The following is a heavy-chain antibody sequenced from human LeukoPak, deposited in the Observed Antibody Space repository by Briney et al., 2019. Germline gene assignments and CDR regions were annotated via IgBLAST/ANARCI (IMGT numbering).Heavy chain of an antibody. Sequence: GGSLRLSCAASGFTFSSFWMTWVRQAPGKGLEWVANIKQDGSDKYYVDSVKGRFTISRDNSKNSLYLQINSLRAEDTAAYYCARGGYSSSWYISRDYWGQGTLVTVSS. J-gene: IGHJ4*02. V-gene: IGHV3-7*01. CDR2: IKQDGSDK. CDR1: GFTFSSFW. D-gene: IGHD6-13*01. CDR3: ARGGYSSSWYISRDY.